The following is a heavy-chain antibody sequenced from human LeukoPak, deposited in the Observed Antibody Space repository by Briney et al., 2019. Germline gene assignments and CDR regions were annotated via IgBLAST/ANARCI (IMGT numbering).Heavy chain of an antibody. D-gene: IGHD1-14*01. CDR1: GFTFSSYA. J-gene: IGHJ4*02. V-gene: IGHV3-23*01. CDR2: ISGSGSST. CDR3: ANYRS. Sequence: GGSLRLSCAVPGFTFSSYAMSWVRQAPGKGLEWVSGISGSGSSTHYADSVKGRFTISRDNSKSTLYLQMSSLRDEDTAVYYCANYRSWGQGTLVTVSS.